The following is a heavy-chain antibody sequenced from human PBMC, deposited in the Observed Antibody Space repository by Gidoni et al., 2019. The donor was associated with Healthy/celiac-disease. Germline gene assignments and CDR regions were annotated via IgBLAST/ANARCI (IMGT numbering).Heavy chain of an antibody. J-gene: IGHJ6*03. V-gene: IGHV3-53*01. CDR1: GFTVSSNY. D-gene: IGHD3-22*01. Sequence: EVQLVESGGGLIQPGGSLRLSCAASGFTVSSNYMSWVRQAPGKGLEWVSVIYSGGSTYYADSVKGRFTISRDNSKNTLYLQMNSLRAEDTAVYYCARDLHYYDSSGYYYYYYMDVWGKGTTVTVSS. CDR3: ARDLHYYDSSGYYYYYYMDV. CDR2: IYSGGST.